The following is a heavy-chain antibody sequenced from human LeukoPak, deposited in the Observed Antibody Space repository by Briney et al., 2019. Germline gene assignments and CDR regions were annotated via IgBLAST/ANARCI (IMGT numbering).Heavy chain of an antibody. V-gene: IGHV3-23*01. CDR2: ISGSGGST. CDR1: GFTFSSYA. J-gene: IGHJ4*02. CDR3: ETHDGASSHFDF. D-gene: IGHD4/OR15-4a*01. Sequence: GGSLRLSCAASGFTFSSYAMSWVRQAPGKGLECVSAISGSGGSTYYAVSVTGSFTFSRDNSKNTLYLQMNSLRAEDTAVYSCETHDGASSHFDFWGQGTLVTVSS.